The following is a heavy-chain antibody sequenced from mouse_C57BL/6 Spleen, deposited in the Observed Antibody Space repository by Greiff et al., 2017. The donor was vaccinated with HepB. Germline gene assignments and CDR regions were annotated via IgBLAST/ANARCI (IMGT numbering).Heavy chain of an antibody. CDR2: ISSGSSTI. V-gene: IGHV5-17*01. D-gene: IGHD1-1*01. Sequence: EVQRVESGGGLVKPGGSLKLSCAASGFTFSDYGMHWVRQAPEKGLEWVAYISSGSSTIYYADTVKGRFTISRDNAKNTLFLQMTSLRSEDTAMYYCARNYYYGSSYDWFAYWGQGTLVTVSA. CDR3: ARNYYYGSSYDWFAY. J-gene: IGHJ3*01. CDR1: GFTFSDYG.